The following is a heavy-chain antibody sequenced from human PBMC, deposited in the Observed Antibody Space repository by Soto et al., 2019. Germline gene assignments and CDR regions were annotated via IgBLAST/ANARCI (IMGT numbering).Heavy chain of an antibody. CDR2: ISGSGGST. Sequence: GGSLRLSCAASGFTFSSYAMSWVRQAPGKGLEWVSAISGSGGSTYYADSVKGRFTISRDNSKNTLYLQMNSLRAEDTAVYYCANAYCTNGVCYSFYFDYWGQGTLVTVSS. J-gene: IGHJ4*02. V-gene: IGHV3-23*01. CDR1: GFTFSSYA. D-gene: IGHD2-8*01. CDR3: ANAYCTNGVCYSFYFDY.